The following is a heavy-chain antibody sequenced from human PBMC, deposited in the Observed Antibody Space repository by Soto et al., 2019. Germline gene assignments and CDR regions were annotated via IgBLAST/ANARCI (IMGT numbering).Heavy chain of an antibody. V-gene: IGHV4-59*01. CDR2: VFFSGST. J-gene: IGHJ4*02. CDR3: AGGRPMYNWIY. D-gene: IGHD1-20*01. CDR1: GGSIPGDY. Sequence: LSLTSTFSGGSIPGDYWSGIRQSPGKGLEWIGYVFFSGSTNYNHSFKSRVTISVDTSKNQIYLRVTSVAAADTAVYYCAGGRPMYNWIYWGQGTMVTVSS.